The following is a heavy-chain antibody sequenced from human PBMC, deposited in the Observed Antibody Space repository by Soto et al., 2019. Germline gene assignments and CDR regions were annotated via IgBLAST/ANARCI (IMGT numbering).Heavy chain of an antibody. Sequence: EVQLLESGGGLVQPGGSLRLSCAASGFTFSSYAMSWVRQAPGKGLEWVSAISGSGGSTYYADSVKGRFTISRDNSKNTLYLQMNSLRAEDTAVYYCAKLEGTKCELLWDFDYWGQGTLVTVSS. J-gene: IGHJ4*02. CDR3: AKLEGTKCELLWDFDY. CDR2: ISGSGGST. D-gene: IGHD1-26*01. CDR1: GFTFSSYA. V-gene: IGHV3-23*01.